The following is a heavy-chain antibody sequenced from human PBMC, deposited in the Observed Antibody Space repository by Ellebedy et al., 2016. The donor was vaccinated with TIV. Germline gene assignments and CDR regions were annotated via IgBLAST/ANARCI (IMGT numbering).Heavy chain of an antibody. J-gene: IGHJ5*02. V-gene: IGHV1-69*13. Sequence: SVKVSXXASGGTFSSYAISWVRQAPGQGLEWMGGIIPIFGTANYAQKFQGRVTITADESTSTAYMELSSLRSEDTAVYYCARGTYYYDTTAARGRFDPWGQGTLVTVSS. D-gene: IGHD3-22*01. CDR2: IIPIFGTA. CDR3: ARGTYYYDTTAARGRFDP. CDR1: GGTFSSYA.